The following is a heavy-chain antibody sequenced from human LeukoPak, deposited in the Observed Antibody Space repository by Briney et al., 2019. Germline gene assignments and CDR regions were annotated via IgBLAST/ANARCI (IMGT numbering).Heavy chain of an antibody. CDR3: ARLSYSRGLYPMWY. Sequence: GGSLRLSCAASGFTFSSYEMNWVRQAPGKGLEWVSYISSSGTTIYYADSVKGRFTISRDNAKNSLYLQMNSLRAEDTAVYYCARLSYSRGLYPMWYWGQGTLVTVSS. CDR2: ISSSGTTI. J-gene: IGHJ4*02. D-gene: IGHD6-19*01. V-gene: IGHV3-48*03. CDR1: GFTFSSYE.